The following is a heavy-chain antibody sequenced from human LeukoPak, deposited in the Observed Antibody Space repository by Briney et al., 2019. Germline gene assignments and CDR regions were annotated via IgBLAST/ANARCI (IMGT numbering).Heavy chain of an antibody. Sequence: GGSLRLSCAASGLTFDDYAMHWVRQAPGKGLAWVSGISWNSGSIGYADSVKGRFTISRDNAKNSLYLQMNSLRAEDTAVYYCARDTDYGDYRFDPWGQGTLVTVSS. J-gene: IGHJ5*02. CDR2: ISWNSGSI. CDR3: ARDTDYGDYRFDP. CDR1: GLTFDDYA. D-gene: IGHD4-17*01. V-gene: IGHV3-9*01.